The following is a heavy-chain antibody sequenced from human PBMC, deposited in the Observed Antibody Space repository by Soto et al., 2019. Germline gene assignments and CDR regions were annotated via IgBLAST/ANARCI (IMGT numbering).Heavy chain of an antibody. CDR2: ISDSGST. CDR3: AKDKGGRYCSRTSCLYSFDY. V-gene: IGHV3-23*01. Sequence: EVQLLESGGGLVQPGGSLRLSCTASGFTFSTYAMSWVRQAPGKGLEWVSTISDSGSTYYADSVKGRFTISRDTSKNTPYLEMNSLRAENTAVYYCAKDKGGRYCSRTSCLYSFDYWGQGTLVTVSS. CDR1: GFTFSTYA. J-gene: IGHJ4*02. D-gene: IGHD2-2*01.